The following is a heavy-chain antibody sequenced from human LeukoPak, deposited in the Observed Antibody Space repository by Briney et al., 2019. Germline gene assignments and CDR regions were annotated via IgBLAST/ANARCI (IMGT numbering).Heavy chain of an antibody. J-gene: IGHJ4*02. CDR2: IIPIFGTA. Sequence: SAKVSCKASGGTFSSYAISWVRQAPGQGLEWMGGIIPIFGTANYAQKFQGRVTITTDESTSTAYMELSSLRSEDTAVYYCARESAAGILSYFDYWGQGTLVTVSS. CDR3: ARESAAGILSYFDY. D-gene: IGHD6-13*01. V-gene: IGHV1-69*05. CDR1: GGTFSSYA.